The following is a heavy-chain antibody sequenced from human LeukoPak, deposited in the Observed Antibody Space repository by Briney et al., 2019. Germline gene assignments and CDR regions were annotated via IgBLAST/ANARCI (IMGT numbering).Heavy chain of an antibody. CDR2: IYYSGST. D-gene: IGHD2-15*01. CDR3: ARVHSFNWFDP. V-gene: IGHV4-61*01. Sequence: SETLSLTCTVSGGSGRYYSFSRHYWSWIRQPPGKGLEWIGFIYYSGSTNYNPSLKSRVNISLDTSKNQFSLKVSSVTAADTAVYYCARVHSFNWFDPWGQGTLVIVSS. J-gene: IGHJ5*02. CDR1: GGSGRYYSFSRHY.